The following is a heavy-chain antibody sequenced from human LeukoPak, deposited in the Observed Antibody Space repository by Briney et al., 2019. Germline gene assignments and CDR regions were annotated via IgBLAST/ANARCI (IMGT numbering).Heavy chain of an antibody. J-gene: IGHJ4*02. CDR1: GFTFSSYA. V-gene: IGHV3-30*04. D-gene: IGHD6-6*01. CDR2: ISYDGSNK. Sequence: PGGSLRLSCAASGFTFSSYAMHWVRQAPGKGLEWVTFISYDGSNKFYADSGRGRFTVSRDNSKNTLYLQMNSLRAEDTAVYYCASRTTGSSADFDYWGQGTLVTVSS. CDR3: ASRTTGSSADFDY.